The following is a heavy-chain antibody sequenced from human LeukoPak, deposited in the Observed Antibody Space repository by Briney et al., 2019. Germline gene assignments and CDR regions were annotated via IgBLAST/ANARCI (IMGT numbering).Heavy chain of an antibody. V-gene: IGHV1-18*01. D-gene: IGHD4/OR15-4a*01. CDR3: AREIGDNNYYYYMDV. Sequence: GASVKVSCKASGYKFTTYGISWVRQAPGQGLEWMAWISPYNGNTNYAQKFQGRVSMTTDTSTSKAYMELRSLRSDDTAVYYCAREIGDNNYYYYMDVWGKGTTVTVSS. J-gene: IGHJ6*03. CDR2: ISPYNGNT. CDR1: GYKFTTYG.